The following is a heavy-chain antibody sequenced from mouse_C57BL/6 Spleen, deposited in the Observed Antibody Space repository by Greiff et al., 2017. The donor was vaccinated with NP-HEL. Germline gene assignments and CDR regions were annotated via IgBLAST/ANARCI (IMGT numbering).Heavy chain of an antibody. J-gene: IGHJ4*01. CDR3: ARRENDYGYAMDY. V-gene: IGHV5-17*01. Sequence: EVNVVESGGGLVKPGGSLKLSCAASGFTFSDYGMHWVRQAPEKGLDWVAYISSGSSTIYYADTVKGRFTISRDNAKNTLFLQMTSLRSEDTAMYYCARRENDYGYAMDYWGQGTSVTVSS. D-gene: IGHD1-1*02. CDR1: GFTFSDYG. CDR2: ISSGSSTI.